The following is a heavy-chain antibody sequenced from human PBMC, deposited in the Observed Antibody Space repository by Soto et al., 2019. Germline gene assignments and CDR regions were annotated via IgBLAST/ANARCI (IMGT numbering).Heavy chain of an antibody. CDR1: GFTFSDYY. D-gene: IGHD4-17*01. J-gene: IGHJ4*02. Sequence: GGSLRLSCAASGFTFSDYYMSWIRQAPGKGLEWVSHISSGGSTIYYADSVKGRFTISRDNAKNSLYLQMNSLRAEDTAVYYCARSHDYGDSRDYWGQGTLVTVSS. V-gene: IGHV3-11*01. CDR3: ARSHDYGDSRDY. CDR2: ISSGGSTI.